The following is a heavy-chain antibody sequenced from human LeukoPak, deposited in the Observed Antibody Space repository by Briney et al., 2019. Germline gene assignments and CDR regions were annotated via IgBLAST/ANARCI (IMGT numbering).Heavy chain of an antibody. J-gene: IGHJ4*02. D-gene: IGHD2-15*01. Sequence: SQTLSLTCTVSGGSISSGSYYWTWIRQPAGKGLEWIGRIYTSGSTDYSPSLRSRVTISLDTSKNQFSLTLSSVTAADTAVYYCASQYCSGGSCSSYPFFASWGQGTLVTVSS. V-gene: IGHV4-61*02. CDR2: IYTSGST. CDR1: GGSISSGSYY. CDR3: ASQYCSGGSCSSYPFFAS.